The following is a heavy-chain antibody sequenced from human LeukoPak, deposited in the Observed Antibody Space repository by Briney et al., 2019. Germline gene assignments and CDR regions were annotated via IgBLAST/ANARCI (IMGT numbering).Heavy chain of an antibody. J-gene: IGHJ6*03. CDR1: GYTFTDYS. D-gene: IGHD5-12*01. V-gene: IGHV1-2*02. CDR2: VNPNSGGT. CDR3: AREHSGYDFPGRDYYYMDV. Sequence: ASVKVSCKASGYTFTDYSIHWVRQAPGQGLEWMGWVNPNSGGTNYAQKFQGRVAMTRDTSISTAYMELSRLRSDDTAVYYCAREHSGYDFPGRDYYYMDVWGKGTTVTVSS.